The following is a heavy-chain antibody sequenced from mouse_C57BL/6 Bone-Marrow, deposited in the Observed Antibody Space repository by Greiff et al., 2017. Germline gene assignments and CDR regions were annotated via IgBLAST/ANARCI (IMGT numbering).Heavy chain of an antibody. V-gene: IGHV7-3*01. D-gene: IGHD4-1*01. Sequence: EVKVVESGGGLVQPGGSLSLSCAASGFTFTDYYMSWVRQPPGKALEWLGFIRNKANGYTTEYSASVKGRFTISRDNSQSLLYLQMNALRAEDSATYYCARSITGALDYWGQGTTLTVSS. CDR1: GFTFTDYY. J-gene: IGHJ2*01. CDR2: IRNKANGYTT. CDR3: ARSITGALDY.